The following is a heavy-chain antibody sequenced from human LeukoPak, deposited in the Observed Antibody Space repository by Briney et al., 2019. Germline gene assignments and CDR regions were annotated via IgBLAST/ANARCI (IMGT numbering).Heavy chain of an antibody. V-gene: IGHV3-7*01. CDR1: GFPFSNYW. J-gene: IGHJ4*02. CDR2: IKQDGSDR. CDR3: ARDSRTAPGTMDY. D-gene: IGHD6-13*01. Sequence: GGSLRLSCAVSGFPFSNYWMSWVRQAPGKGLEWVANIKQDGSDRHYVDSVKGRFTISRDNVKNSLYLQMNSLRAEDTAVYYCARDSRTAPGTMDYWGQGTLVTISS.